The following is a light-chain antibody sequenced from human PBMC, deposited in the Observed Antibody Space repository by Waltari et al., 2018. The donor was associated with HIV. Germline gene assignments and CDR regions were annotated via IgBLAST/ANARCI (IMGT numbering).Light chain of an antibody. V-gene: IGKV1-39*01. CDR3: QESYSPPFT. J-gene: IGKJ3*01. Sequence: DIQMTQSPSSLSASVGDRVTITCRASQSITRHVNWYQQTPGEAPKHLINEASTLQRGVPSRFSGSGSGTDFTLTIGNLQPADFATYYCQESYSPPFTFGPGTKVDLK. CDR2: EAS. CDR1: QSITRH.